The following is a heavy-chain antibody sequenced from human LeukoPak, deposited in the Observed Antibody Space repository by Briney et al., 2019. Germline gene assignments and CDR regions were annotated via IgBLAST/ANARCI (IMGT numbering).Heavy chain of an antibody. CDR3: ARGFPPRMYYDSSGYYSYYFDY. CDR2: ISAYNGNT. V-gene: IGHV1-18*01. Sequence: ASVKVSCEASGYTFTSHGIIWVRQAPGQGLEWMGWISAYNGNTKYAQKVQGRVTMTTDTSTSTAYMDLRSLRSDDTAVYYCARGFPPRMYYDSSGYYSYYFDYWGQGSLVTVSS. D-gene: IGHD3-22*01. CDR1: GYTFTSHG. J-gene: IGHJ4*02.